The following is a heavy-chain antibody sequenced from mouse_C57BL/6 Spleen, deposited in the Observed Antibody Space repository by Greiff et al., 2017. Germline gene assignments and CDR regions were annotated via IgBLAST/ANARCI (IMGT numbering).Heavy chain of an antibody. CDR3: VREGGTRVYGYYFDY. D-gene: IGHD4-1*01. J-gene: IGHJ2*01. Sequence: DVQLQESGGGLVQPKGSLKLSCAASGFTFNTYAMHWVRQAPGKGLEWVARIRSKSSNYATYYADSVKDRFTISRDDSQSMLYLQMNNLKTEDTAMYYCVREGGTRVYGYYFDYWGQGTTLTVSS. V-gene: IGHV10-3*01. CDR1: GFTFNTYA. CDR2: IRSKSSNYAT.